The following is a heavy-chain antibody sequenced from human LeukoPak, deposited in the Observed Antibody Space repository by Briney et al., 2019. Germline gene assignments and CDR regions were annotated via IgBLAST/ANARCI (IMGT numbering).Heavy chain of an antibody. J-gene: IGHJ4*02. D-gene: IGHD5-18*01. CDR1: GFTFGSFA. V-gene: IGHV3-23*01. Sequence: GGSLRLSREASGFTFGSFAMYWVRQAPGKGLDWIAGIFGSGGSPHYADSVKGRFTISRDNSKNTVYLQINSLRAEDTAVYYCGKTTAGYSSGQKPAWPVDYWGQGTLVTVSS. CDR2: IFGSGGSP. CDR3: GKTTAGYSSGQKPAWPVDY.